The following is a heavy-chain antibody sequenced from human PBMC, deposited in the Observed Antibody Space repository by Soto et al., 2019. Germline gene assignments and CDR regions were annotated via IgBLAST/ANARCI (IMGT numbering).Heavy chain of an antibody. CDR3: ARESDTSAGTNWFDP. V-gene: IGHV4-39*02. Sequence: SETLSLTCTVSGGSISSSSYYWGWIRQPPGKGLEWIGSTYYSGSTYYNPSLKSRVTISVDTSKNQFSLKLSSVTAADTAVYYCARESDTSAGTNWFDPWGQGTLVTVSS. D-gene: IGHD6-19*01. CDR2: TYYSGST. J-gene: IGHJ5*02. CDR1: GGSISSSSYY.